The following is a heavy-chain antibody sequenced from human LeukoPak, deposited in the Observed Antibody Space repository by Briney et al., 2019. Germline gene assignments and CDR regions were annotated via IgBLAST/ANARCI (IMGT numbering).Heavy chain of an antibody. D-gene: IGHD4/OR15-4a*01. CDR1: GYSISSGYY. CDR2: IYHSGST. Sequence: SETLSLTCAVSGYSISSGYYWGWIRQPPGKGLEWIGSIYHSGSTYYNPFLKSRVTISVDTSKNQFSLKLSSVTAADTAVYYCARRQVGAPFDYWGQGTLVTVSS. CDR3: ARRQVGAPFDY. J-gene: IGHJ4*02. V-gene: IGHV4-38-2*01.